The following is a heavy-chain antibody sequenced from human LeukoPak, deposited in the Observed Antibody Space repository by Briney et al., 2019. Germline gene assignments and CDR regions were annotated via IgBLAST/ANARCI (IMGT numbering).Heavy chain of an antibody. V-gene: IGHV3-7*01. CDR1: GFTFSNYW. J-gene: IGHJ4*02. Sequence: PGGSLRLSCAASGFTFSNYWMGWVRQAPGKGLEWVANIKQDGSQEYYVDSVKGRFTISRDNTKNSLYLQMNSLRAEDTAVYYCAREDGSDFWSGYYRTSDYWGQGTLVTVSS. CDR3: AREDGSDFWSGYYRTSDY. CDR2: IKQDGSQE. D-gene: IGHD3-3*01.